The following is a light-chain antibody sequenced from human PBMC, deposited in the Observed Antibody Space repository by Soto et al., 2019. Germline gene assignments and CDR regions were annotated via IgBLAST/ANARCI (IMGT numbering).Light chain of an antibody. CDR3: QLYGTSPKT. V-gene: IGKV3-20*01. CDR2: GAS. J-gene: IGKJ1*01. CDR1: ETVAGSY. Sequence: IVLPQSPGTLSLSPGERATLSCRASETVAGSYLAWYQQKPGQAPRLLIHGASTRATGIADRFSGSGSGTDFTLTISRLEPEDFAVYYCQLYGTSPKTFGQGTKVDI.